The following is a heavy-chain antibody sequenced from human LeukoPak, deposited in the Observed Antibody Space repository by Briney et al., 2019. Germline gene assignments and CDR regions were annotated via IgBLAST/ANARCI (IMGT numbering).Heavy chain of an antibody. CDR2: IKQDGSEK. CDR3: ARDGATEDSYGLYYFDY. D-gene: IGHD5-18*01. V-gene: IGHV3-7*03. J-gene: IGHJ4*02. CDR1: GFTFGSYW. Sequence: GGSLRLSCAASGFTFGSYWMSWVRQAPGKGLEWVANIKQDGSEKYYVDSVKGRFTISRDNAKNSLYLQMNSLRAEDTAVYYCARDGATEDSYGLYYFDYWGQGTLVTVSS.